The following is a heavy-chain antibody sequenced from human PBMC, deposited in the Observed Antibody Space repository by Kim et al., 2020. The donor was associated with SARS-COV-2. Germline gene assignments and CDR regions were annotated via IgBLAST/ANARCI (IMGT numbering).Heavy chain of an antibody. J-gene: IGHJ3*02. V-gene: IGHV3-72*01. CDR3: TRDSSRHAFDI. CDR2: SRHKTNNYTT. CDR1: GFTFSDRH. D-gene: IGHD2-2*01. Sequence: GGSLRLSCAASGFTFSDRHMDWVRQAPGKGLEWVGRSRHKTNNYTTVYAASVRGRFTISRDDSKKSLYLEMNSLKAEDTAVYYCTRDSSRHAFDIWGQGTMVTVSS.